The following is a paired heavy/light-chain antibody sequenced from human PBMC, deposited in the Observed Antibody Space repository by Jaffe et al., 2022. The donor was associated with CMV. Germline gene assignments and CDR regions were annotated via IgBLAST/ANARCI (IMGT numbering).Light chain of an antibody. CDR1: QYISTW. J-gene: IGKJ4*01. CDR3: QQANSFPLT. CDR2: AAS. V-gene: IGKV1-12*01. Sequence: DVQMTQSPSSVSASVGDRVTIACRSSQYISTWVAWYQQKAGKAPKLLIYAASTLQSGVPSRFSGSGSGTDFTLTISSLQPEDFATYYCQQANSFPLTFGGGTKVEIK.
Heavy chain of an antibody. J-gene: IGHJ6*03. Sequence: EVQLVESGGGLVQPGGSLRLSCVASGFTFNNYAMRWVRQAPGKGLEWVSGLTPSGINTYYADSVKGRFTISRDNSKNTLYLQMNSLRAEDTAVYYCAKDRHYCLNGVCLGKYQYYMDGWGNGTTVTVSS. CDR1: GFTFNNYA. CDR3: AKDRHYCLNGVCLGKYQYYMDG. CDR2: LTPSGINT. V-gene: IGHV3-23*04. D-gene: IGHD2-8*01.